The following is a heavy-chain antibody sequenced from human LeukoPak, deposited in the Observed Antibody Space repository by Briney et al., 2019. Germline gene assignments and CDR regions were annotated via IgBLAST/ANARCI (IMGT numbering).Heavy chain of an antibody. D-gene: IGHD5-18*01. CDR3: ARVDTAMVAGGGDY. CDR2: ISAYNGNT. CDR1: GYTFTIYG. Sequence: ASVKVSCKASGYTFTIYGMSWVRQAPGQGLEWMGWISAYNGNTKYAQKLQGRVTMTTDTSTSTAYMELRSLRSDDTAVYYCARVDTAMVAGGGDYWGQGTLVTVSS. J-gene: IGHJ4*02. V-gene: IGHV1-18*01.